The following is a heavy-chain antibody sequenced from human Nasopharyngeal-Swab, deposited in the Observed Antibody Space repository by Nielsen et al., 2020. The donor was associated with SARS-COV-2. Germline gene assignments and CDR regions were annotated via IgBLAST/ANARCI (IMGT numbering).Heavy chain of an antibody. CDR1: GYTFSNYA. CDR3: ATWMTAHFDY. D-gene: IGHD5-18*01. V-gene: IGHV3-23*01. J-gene: IGHJ4*02. CDR2: VDYDGVRT. Sequence: GESLKISCPGSGYTFSNYAISWVRQAAGQGLEWVSTVDYDGVRTHYADSVEGRFIISRDNSRNTAYLQIKSLRVEDAAVYYCATWMTAHFDYWGQGTLVTVSS.